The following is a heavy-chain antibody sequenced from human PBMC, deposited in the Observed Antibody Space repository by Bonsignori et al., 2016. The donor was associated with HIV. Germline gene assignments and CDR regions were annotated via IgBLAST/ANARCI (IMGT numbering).Heavy chain of an antibody. CDR3: ARDPGSGWYYFDY. J-gene: IGHJ4*02. D-gene: IGHD6-19*01. CDR1: GTSISSDNFY. Sequence: QESGPGLVRPSETLSLTCTVSGTSISSDNFYWGWIRQPPGKGLEWIGSIYYSGSTYYNLSLKSRVTISFDTSKNQFSLSLSSVTATDTAVYFCARDPGSGWYYFDYWGREPWSPSPQ. CDR2: IYYSGST. V-gene: IGHV4-39*07.